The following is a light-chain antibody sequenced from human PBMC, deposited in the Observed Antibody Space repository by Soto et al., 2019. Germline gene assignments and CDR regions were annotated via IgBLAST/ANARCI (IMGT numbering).Light chain of an antibody. V-gene: IGKV3-20*01. CDR3: QQYGSQGT. Sequence: EIVLTQSPGTLSLSQGERATLSCRASQSVSSSYLAWYQQKPGQAPRLLIYGASSRATGIPDRFSGSGSGTDFTLTISRLEPEDFAVYYCQQYGSQGTFGQGTK. CDR2: GAS. J-gene: IGKJ1*01. CDR1: QSVSSSY.